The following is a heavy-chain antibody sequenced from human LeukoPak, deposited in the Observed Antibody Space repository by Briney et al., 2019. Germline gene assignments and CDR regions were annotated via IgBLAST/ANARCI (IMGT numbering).Heavy chain of an antibody. D-gene: IGHD3-3*01. CDR3: ASRAIFGVVIMDY. CDR1: GLTFSSYE. Sequence: QPGGSLRLSCPTSGLTFSSYEMSWVRQAPGKGLAWVSYISSSGTTIYYADSVKGRFTISRDNAKNSVYLQMNSLRAEDTAVYYCASRAIFGVVIMDYWGQGTLVTVSS. CDR2: ISSSGTTI. V-gene: IGHV3-48*03. J-gene: IGHJ4*02.